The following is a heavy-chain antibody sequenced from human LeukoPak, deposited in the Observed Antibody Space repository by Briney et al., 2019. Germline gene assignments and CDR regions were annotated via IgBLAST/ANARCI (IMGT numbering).Heavy chain of an antibody. CDR1: DGSISSSSYY. J-gene: IGHJ4*02. CDR2: INHSGST. Sequence: PSETLSLTCTVSDGSISSSSYYWGWIRQPPGKGLEWIGEINHSGSTNYNPSLKSRVTISVDTSKNQFSLKLSSVTAADTAVYYCARGGPRFFGVVIGNTFDYWGQGTLVTVSS. CDR3: ARGGPRFFGVVIGNTFDY. V-gene: IGHV4-39*07. D-gene: IGHD3-3*01.